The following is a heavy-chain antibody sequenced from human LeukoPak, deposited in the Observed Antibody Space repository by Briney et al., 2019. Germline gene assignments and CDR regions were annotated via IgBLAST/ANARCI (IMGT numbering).Heavy chain of an antibody. Sequence: ASVKVSCKAYGYTFSDYYMHWVRQAPGQGLEWMGWINPKSGGANFAEKFQGRVTMTRDTSIRTVYMELSRVTYDDTAVYYCARGVGTRLFDPWGQGNLVTVSS. J-gene: IGHJ5*02. CDR2: INPKSGGA. CDR3: ARGVGTRLFDP. D-gene: IGHD5/OR15-5a*01. V-gene: IGHV1-2*02. CDR1: GYTFSDYY.